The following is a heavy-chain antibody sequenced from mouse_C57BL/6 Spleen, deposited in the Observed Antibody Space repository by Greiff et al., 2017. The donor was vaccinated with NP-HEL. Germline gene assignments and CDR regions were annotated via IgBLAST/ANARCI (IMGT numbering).Heavy chain of an antibody. CDR3: ARDRIYYDYDGGSMDY. J-gene: IGHJ4*01. CDR1: GFTFSSYA. V-gene: IGHV5-4*01. D-gene: IGHD2-4*01. Sequence: DVHLVESGGGLVKPGGSLKLSCAASGFTFSSYAMSWVRQTPEKRLEWVATISDGGSYTYYPDNVKGRFTISRDNAKNNLYLQMSHLKSEDTAMYYCARDRIYYDYDGGSMDYWGQGTSVTVSS. CDR2: ISDGGSYT.